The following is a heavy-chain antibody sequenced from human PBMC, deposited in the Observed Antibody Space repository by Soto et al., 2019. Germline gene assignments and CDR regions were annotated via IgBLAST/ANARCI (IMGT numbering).Heavy chain of an antibody. CDR1: GFPFRNYW. V-gene: IGHV3-74*01. J-gene: IGHJ5*02. D-gene: IGHD3-10*01. CDR2: IRPDGIET. Sequence: PGGSLSLSCLVSGFPFRNYWMHWVRQVPGKGLVWVSRIRPDGIETNYADSVKGRFTISRDNAENTLYLHMSLLTAEDTAVYFCTRDRVPGSGSSDTWGQGTLVTVSS. CDR3: TRDRVPGSGSSDT.